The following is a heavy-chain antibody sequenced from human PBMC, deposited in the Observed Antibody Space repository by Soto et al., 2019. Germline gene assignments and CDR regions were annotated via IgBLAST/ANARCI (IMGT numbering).Heavy chain of an antibody. J-gene: IGHJ3*02. CDR3: ARDPPLERFLEWAPKGDAFDI. CDR1: GFTFSSYS. D-gene: IGHD3-3*01. V-gene: IGHV3-48*01. CDR2: ISSSSSTI. Sequence: GGSLRLSCAASGFTFSSYSMNWVRQAPGKGLEWVSYISSSSSTIYYADSVKGRFTISRDNAKNSLYLQMNSLRAEDTAVYYCARDPPLERFLEWAPKGDAFDIWGQGTMVTVSS.